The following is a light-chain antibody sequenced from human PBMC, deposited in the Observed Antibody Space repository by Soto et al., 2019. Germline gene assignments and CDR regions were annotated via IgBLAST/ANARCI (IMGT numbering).Light chain of an antibody. V-gene: IGLV2-23*02. CDR3: CSYAGSSTFV. CDR1: SSDVGTYNL. J-gene: IGLJ2*01. Sequence: QSALTQPASVSGSPGQSITISCTGNSSDVGTYNLVSWYQHQPGKAPKLMIYEDNKRPSGVSNRFSGSKSANTASLTISGLQAEDEADYYCCSYAGSSTFVFGGGTQLPVL. CDR2: EDN.